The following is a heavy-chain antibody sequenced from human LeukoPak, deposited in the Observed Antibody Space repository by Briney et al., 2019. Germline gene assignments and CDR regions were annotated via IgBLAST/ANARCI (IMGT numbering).Heavy chain of an antibody. CDR2: ISGSGGST. CDR3: AKVRRYFDDYFDY. J-gene: IGHJ4*02. V-gene: IGHV3-23*01. CDR1: GSTFSSYA. Sequence: GGSLRLSCAASGSTFSSYAMSWVRQAPGKGLEWVSAISGSGGSTYYADSVKGRFTISRDNSKNTLYLQMNSLRAEDTAVYYCAKVRRYFDDYFDYWGQGTLVTVSS. D-gene: IGHD3-9*01.